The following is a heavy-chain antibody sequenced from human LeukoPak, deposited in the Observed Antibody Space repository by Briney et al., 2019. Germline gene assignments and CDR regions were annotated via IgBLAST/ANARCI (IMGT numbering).Heavy chain of an antibody. CDR1: GGSISSYY. CDR2: IYYSGST. V-gene: IGHV4-59*01. CDR3: ARDWTYYDSSGYIKRPNAFDI. Sequence: SETLSLTCTVSGGSISSYYWSWIRQPPGKGLEWIGYIYYSGSTNYNPSLKSRVTISVDTSKNQFSLKLSSVTAADTAVYYCARDWTYYDSSGYIKRPNAFDIWGQGTMVTVSS. J-gene: IGHJ3*02. D-gene: IGHD3-22*01.